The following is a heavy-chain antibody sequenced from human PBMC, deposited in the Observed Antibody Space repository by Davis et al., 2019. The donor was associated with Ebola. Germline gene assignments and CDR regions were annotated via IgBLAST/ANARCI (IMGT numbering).Heavy chain of an antibody. CDR3: ARGRRIANDAFDI. Sequence: SETLSLTCTVSGGSISSGSYYWSWIRQPAGKGLEWIGHMYTSGSTNYNTSLKSRVTISADTSKNQFSLKLTSVTAADTAVYYCARGRRIANDAFDIWGQGTMVTVSS. CDR2: MYTSGST. D-gene: IGHD2-21*01. V-gene: IGHV4-61*09. CDR1: GGSISSGSYY. J-gene: IGHJ3*02.